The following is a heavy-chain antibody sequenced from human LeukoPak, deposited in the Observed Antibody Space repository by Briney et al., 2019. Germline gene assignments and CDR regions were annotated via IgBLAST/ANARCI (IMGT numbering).Heavy chain of an antibody. J-gene: IGHJ4*02. Sequence: SETLSLTCTVSGGSISSYYWSWIRQPPGKGLEWIGYIYYSGSTNYNPSLKSRVTISVDTSKNQFSLKLSSVTAADTAVYYWARDRSRGWYYFDYWGQGTLVTVSS. D-gene: IGHD6-19*01. CDR2: IYYSGST. CDR1: GGSISSYY. CDR3: ARDRSRGWYYFDY. V-gene: IGHV4-59*01.